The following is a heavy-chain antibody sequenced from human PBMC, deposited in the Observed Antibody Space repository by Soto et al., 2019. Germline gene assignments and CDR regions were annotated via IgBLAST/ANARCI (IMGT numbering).Heavy chain of an antibody. Sequence: GGSLRLSCAASGFTFSSYAMSWVRQAPGKGLDWVAAINGGGGRTNYADSVRGRFTISRDNAKNSLYLQMNSLRAEDTAVYYCGRGARIWGQGTMVTVSS. CDR3: GRGARI. V-gene: IGHV3-23*01. J-gene: IGHJ3*02. CDR2: INGGGGRT. CDR1: GFTFSSYA.